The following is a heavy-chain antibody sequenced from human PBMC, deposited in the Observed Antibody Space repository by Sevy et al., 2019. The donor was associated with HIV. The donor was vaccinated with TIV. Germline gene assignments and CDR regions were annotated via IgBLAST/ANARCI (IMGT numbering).Heavy chain of an antibody. CDR1: GGSFSGYY. D-gene: IGHD3-22*01. J-gene: IGHJ5*02. V-gene: IGHV4-34*01. Sequence: SETLSLTCAVYGGSFSGYYWSWIRQPPGKGLEWIGEINQSGSTNYNPSLKSRVTISVGTSKNQFSLKLSPVTAADTAVYYCARDSSGYYLNNWFDPWGQGTLVTVSS. CDR3: ARDSSGYYLNNWFDP. CDR2: INQSGST.